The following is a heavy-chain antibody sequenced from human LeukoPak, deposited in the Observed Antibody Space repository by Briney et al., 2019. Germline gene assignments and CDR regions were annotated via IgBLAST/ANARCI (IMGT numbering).Heavy chain of an antibody. D-gene: IGHD2-21*02. J-gene: IGHJ4*02. CDR2: MRQDGSDK. Sequence: PGGSLTLSCAVSGFTSSTAWLTWVRQAPGKGLEWVADMRQDGSDKYYVDSVKGRFFISGDIAKNSVSLHMNRLSVEDTAVYYCAKTLGGDPFDYWGQGTLVTVSS. CDR1: GFTSSTAW. V-gene: IGHV3-7*01. CDR3: AKTLGGDPFDY.